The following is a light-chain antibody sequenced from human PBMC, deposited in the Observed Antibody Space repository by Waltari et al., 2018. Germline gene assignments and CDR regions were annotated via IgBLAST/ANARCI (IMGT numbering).Light chain of an antibody. CDR3: QQRTNWPRT. J-gene: IGKJ1*01. V-gene: IGKV3-11*01. CDR2: DAS. Sequence: ETVLTPSPGPLALSPGERATLSCRASQSSRSSLAWYQHIPGQSPRRLFYDASNRATGIPARFSGSGSGTDFTLTISRLEPEDFAVYYCQQRTNWPRTFGQGTKVEIK. CDR1: QSSRSS.